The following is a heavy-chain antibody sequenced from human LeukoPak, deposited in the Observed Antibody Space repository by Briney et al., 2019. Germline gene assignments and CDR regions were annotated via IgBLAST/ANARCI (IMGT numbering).Heavy chain of an antibody. CDR3: ARRGGTMVRGYYYYYGMDV. D-gene: IGHD3-10*01. CDR2: IYHSGST. V-gene: IGHV4-4*02. Sequence: PSETLSLTCAVSGGSISSSNWWSWVRQPPGKGLEWIGEIYHSGSTNYNPSLKSRVTISVDKSKNQSSLKLSSVTAADTAVYYCARRGGTMVRGYYYYYGMDVWGQGTTVTVSS. CDR1: GGSISSSNW. J-gene: IGHJ6*02.